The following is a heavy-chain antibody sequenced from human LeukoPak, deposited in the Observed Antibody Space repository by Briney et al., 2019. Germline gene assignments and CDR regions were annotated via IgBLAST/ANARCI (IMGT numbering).Heavy chain of an antibody. J-gene: IGHJ4*02. V-gene: IGHV1-69*06. Sequence: GASVKVSCKASGYTFTGYYMHWVRQAPGQGLEWMGGIIPIFGTANYAQKFQGRVTITADKSTSTAYMELSSLRSEDTAVYYCASVAAYFDYWGQGTLVTVSS. D-gene: IGHD6-6*01. CDR3: ASVAAYFDY. CDR2: IIPIFGTA. CDR1: GYTFTGYY.